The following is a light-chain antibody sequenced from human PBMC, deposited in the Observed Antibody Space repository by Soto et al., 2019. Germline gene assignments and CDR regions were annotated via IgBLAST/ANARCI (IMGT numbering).Light chain of an antibody. Sequence: QSALTQPASVSGSPGQSITISCTGTSSDVGGYNYVSWYQQHPGKTPKLMIYDVSIRPSGVSNRFSGSKSGNTASLTISGRQEADDDDDYCSSYTSSSTLVVFGGGTKVTVL. CDR3: SSYTSSSTLVV. CDR1: SSDVGGYNY. CDR2: DVS. J-gene: IGLJ2*01. V-gene: IGLV2-14*01.